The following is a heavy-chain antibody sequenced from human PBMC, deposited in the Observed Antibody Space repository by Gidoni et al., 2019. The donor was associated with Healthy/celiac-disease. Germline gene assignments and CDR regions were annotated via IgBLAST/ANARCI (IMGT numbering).Heavy chain of an antibody. CDR1: GGSFSGYY. Sequence: QVQLQQWGAGLLKPSETLSLTCAVYGGSFSGYYWSWIRQPPGKGLEWIGEINHSGSTNYNPSLKSRVTISVDTSKNQFSLKLSSVTAADTAVYYCARGTLVRWRVYYFDYWGQGTLVTVSS. D-gene: IGHD2-2*01. J-gene: IGHJ4*02. V-gene: IGHV4-34*01. CDR2: INHSGST. CDR3: ARGTLVRWRVYYFDY.